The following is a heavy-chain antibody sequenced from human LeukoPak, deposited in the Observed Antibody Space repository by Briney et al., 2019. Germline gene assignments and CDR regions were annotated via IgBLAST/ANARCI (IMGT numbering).Heavy chain of an antibody. J-gene: IGHJ4*02. Sequence: GGSLRLSCAASGFTFYSQTMSWVRQAPGKGLEWVSGISGSIGSTHYADSVRGRFTISRDNSRNTLFLQMNSLRVEDTARYYRTTSSPGPLSRGPRVDSWGQGTLVSVSS. CDR1: GFTFYSQT. D-gene: IGHD3-10*01. V-gene: IGHV3-23*01. CDR3: TTSSPGPLSRGPRVDS. CDR2: ISGSIGST.